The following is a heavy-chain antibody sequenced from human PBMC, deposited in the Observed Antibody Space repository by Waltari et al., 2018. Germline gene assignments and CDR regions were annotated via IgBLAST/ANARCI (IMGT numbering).Heavy chain of an antibody. Sequence: QVQLVQSGAEVKKPGASVKVSCKASGYTFTGYYMHWVRQAPGQGLEWMGRINPNSGGTNYAQKFKGRVTMTRDTSISTAYMELSRLRSDDTAVYYCARVSIFGVVIIRRYFDYWGQGTLVTVSS. J-gene: IGHJ4*02. CDR2: INPNSGGT. CDR1: GYTFTGYY. D-gene: IGHD3-3*01. V-gene: IGHV1-2*06. CDR3: ARVSIFGVVIIRRYFDY.